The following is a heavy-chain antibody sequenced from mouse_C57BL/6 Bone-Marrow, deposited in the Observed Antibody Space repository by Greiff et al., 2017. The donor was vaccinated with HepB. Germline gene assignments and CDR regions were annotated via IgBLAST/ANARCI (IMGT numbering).Heavy chain of an antibody. CDR3: ARFPITTVVAPFAY. V-gene: IGHV1-64*01. CDR2: IHPNSGST. CDR1: GYTFTSYW. Sequence: QVQLQQPGAELVKPGASVKLSCKASGYTFTSYWMHWVKQRPGQGLEWIGMIHPNSGSTNYNEKFKSKATLTVDKSSSTAYMQLSSLTSEDSAVYYCARFPITTVVAPFAYWGQGTLVTVSA. D-gene: IGHD1-1*01. J-gene: IGHJ3*01.